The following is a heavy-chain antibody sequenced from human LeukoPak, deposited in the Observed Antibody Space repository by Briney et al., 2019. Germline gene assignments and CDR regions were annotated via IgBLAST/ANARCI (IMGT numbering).Heavy chain of an antibody. V-gene: IGHV4-59*01. J-gene: IGHJ4*02. CDR3: ARGYGDYLDY. CDR1: GGSISSYY. D-gene: IGHD4-17*01. Sequence: SETLSLTCTVSGGSISSYYWSWIRQPPGEGLEWIGYIYYSGSTNYNPSLKSRVTISVDTSKNQFSLKLSSVTAADTAVYYCARGYGDYLDYWGQGALVTVSS. CDR2: IYYSGST.